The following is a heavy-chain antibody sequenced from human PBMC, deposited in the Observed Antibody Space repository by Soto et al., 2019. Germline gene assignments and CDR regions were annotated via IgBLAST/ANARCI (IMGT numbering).Heavy chain of an antibody. CDR2: LSGDGTTT. V-gene: IGHV3-23*01. Sequence: EVQLLESGGGLVQPGGSLRLSCTASGFTFSSFGMSWVRQAPGKGLEWVSSLSGDGTTTYYVDSVKGRFTISRDNSKNPLSLQMSSLTTEDTAVYYCAKDISFDSSAYNYWGQGILVTVSS. J-gene: IGHJ4*02. CDR3: AKDISFDSSAYNY. CDR1: GFTFSSFG. D-gene: IGHD3-22*01.